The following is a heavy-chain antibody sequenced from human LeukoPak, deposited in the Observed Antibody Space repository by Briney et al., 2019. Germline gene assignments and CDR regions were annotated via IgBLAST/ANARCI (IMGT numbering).Heavy chain of an antibody. Sequence: GGSLRLSCAASGFTFSSYSMNWVRQAPGKGLEWVSSISSSSSYIYYADSVKGRFTISRDNAKNSLYLQMNSPRAEDTAVYYCARDINDSSGWYAYYGMDVWGQGTTITVSS. CDR2: ISSSSSYI. CDR3: ARDINDSSGWYAYYGMDV. V-gene: IGHV3-21*01. CDR1: GFTFSSYS. J-gene: IGHJ6*02. D-gene: IGHD6-19*01.